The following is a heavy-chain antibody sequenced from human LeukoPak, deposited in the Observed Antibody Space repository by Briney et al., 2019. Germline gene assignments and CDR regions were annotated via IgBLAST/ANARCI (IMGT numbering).Heavy chain of an antibody. J-gene: IGHJ6*02. CDR2: ISAYNGNT. D-gene: IGHD3-3*01. Sequence: ASVKVSCKASGYTFTSYGISWVRQAPGQGLEWMGWISAYNGNTNYAQKLQGRGTMTTDTSKSTAYMELRILRSDDTAVYYCARDPRFLEWSLPRNNYYYGMDVWGQGTTVTVSS. CDR1: GYTFTSYG. V-gene: IGHV1-18*01. CDR3: ARDPRFLEWSLPRNNYYYGMDV.